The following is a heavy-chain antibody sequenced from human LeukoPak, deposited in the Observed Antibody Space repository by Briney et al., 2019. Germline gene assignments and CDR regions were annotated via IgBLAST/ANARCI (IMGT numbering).Heavy chain of an antibody. D-gene: IGHD6-13*01. V-gene: IGHV3-7*01. CDR3: ATLTRGGTWCH. CDR1: GFTFSNYW. Sequence: GGSLRLSCAASGFTFSNYWMMWVRQAPGKGLDWVANIRQDGSEQNYVDSVKGRFTISRDNAKKSLYLQMNSLRAEDTALYYCATLTRGGTWCHWGQGTLVTVSS. CDR2: IRQDGSEQ. J-gene: IGHJ4*02.